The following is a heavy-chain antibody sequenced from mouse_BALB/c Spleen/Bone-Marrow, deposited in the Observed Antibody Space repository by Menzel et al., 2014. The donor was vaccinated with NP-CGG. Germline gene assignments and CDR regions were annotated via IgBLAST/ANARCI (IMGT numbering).Heavy chain of an antibody. J-gene: IGHJ4*01. D-gene: IGHD2-4*01. Sequence: QVQRAESGTELVMPGASVKMSCKASGYAFTDRWIHWVKQRPGQGLEWIGAIDTSDSYTNYNQKFQGKATLTVDESSSTAYIHLSSLTSEDSAVYYCARGGDDFSLDYRGQRTSVTVSS. CDR2: IDTSDSYT. CDR3: ARGGDDFSLDY. V-gene: IGHV1-69*01. CDR1: GYAFTDRW.